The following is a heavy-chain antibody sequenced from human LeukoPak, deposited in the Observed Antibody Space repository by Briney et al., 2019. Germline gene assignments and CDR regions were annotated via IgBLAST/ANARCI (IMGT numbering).Heavy chain of an antibody. CDR2: IKQDGSEK. CDR3: ARAVGNSGTDY. J-gene: IGHJ4*02. Sequence: GGSLRLSRAASRFTFSSYWMSWVRQAPGKGLEWVANIKQDGSEKYYVDSVRGRFTISRDNAKNSLYLQMNSLRAEDTAVYYCARAVGNSGTDYWGQGTLVTVSS. CDR1: RFTFSSYW. D-gene: IGHD4-23*01. V-gene: IGHV3-7*04.